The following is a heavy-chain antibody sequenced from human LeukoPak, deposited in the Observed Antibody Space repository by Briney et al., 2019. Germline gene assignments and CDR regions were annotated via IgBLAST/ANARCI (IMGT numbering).Heavy chain of an antibody. CDR1: GASSISYY. J-gene: IGHJ5*02. Sequence: SETLSLTCTVSGASSISYYWSWIRQPPGRGLEWIGYIYYTGSTTYNPSLNSRVTISVDMSKNQFSLKLNSVTAADTAVYYCARNPITLLRGGNWFDPWGQGTLVTVSS. CDR3: ARNPITLLRGGNWFDP. CDR2: IYYTGST. D-gene: IGHD3-10*01. V-gene: IGHV4-59*01.